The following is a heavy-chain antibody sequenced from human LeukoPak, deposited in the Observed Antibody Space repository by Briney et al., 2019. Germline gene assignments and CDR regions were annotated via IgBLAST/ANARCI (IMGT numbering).Heavy chain of an antibody. V-gene: IGHV1-46*01. D-gene: IGHD2-15*01. CDR3: AKAGGYCGRISCPYYFDY. Sequence: ASVKVSCKASGYTFTSYYIHWVRQAPGQGLEWMGIINPTGGSPTYAQKFQGRVTMTRNTSISTAYMELSSLRSEGTAVYYCAKAGGYCGRISCPYYFDYWGQGSLVAVSS. CDR1: GYTFTSYY. CDR2: INPTGGSP. J-gene: IGHJ4*02.